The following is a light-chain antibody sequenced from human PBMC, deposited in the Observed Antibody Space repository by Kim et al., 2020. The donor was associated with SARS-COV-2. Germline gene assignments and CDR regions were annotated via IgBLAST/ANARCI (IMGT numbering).Light chain of an antibody. J-gene: IGLJ2*01. V-gene: IGLV3-1*01. CDR1: KSGDKY. CDR2: QDS. Sequence: SYELTQPPSVSVSPGQTASITCSGDKSGDKYACWYQQKPGQYPVLVIYQDSKRPSGIPERFSGSNSGNTATLTISGTQAMDEADYYCQAWDSSTVVFGGGTQLTVL. CDR3: QAWDSSTVV.